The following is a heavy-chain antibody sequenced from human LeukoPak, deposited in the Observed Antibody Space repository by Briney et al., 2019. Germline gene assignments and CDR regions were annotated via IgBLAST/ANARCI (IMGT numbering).Heavy chain of an antibody. CDR2: ISAYNGNT. CDR1: GYTFTSYG. CDR3: ARDPGYYDSSGYYYFDY. Sequence: ASVKVSCKASGYTFTSYGISWVRQAPGQGLEWMGWISAYNGNTNYAQKLQGRVTMTTDTPTSTAYMELRSLRSDDTAVYYCARDPGYYDSSGYYYFDYWGQGTLVTVSS. V-gene: IGHV1-18*01. J-gene: IGHJ4*02. D-gene: IGHD3-22*01.